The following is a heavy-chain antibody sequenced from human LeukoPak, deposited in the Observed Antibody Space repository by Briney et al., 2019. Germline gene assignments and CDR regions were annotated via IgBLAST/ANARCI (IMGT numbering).Heavy chain of an antibody. J-gene: IGHJ4*02. Sequence: PSETLSLTCAVFGYSISSGYYWGWIRQPPGKGLEWIGNIYHSGSTYYNPSLKSRVTISVDTSKNQFSLKLTSVTAADTAVYYCARAQDTMVRGVILAIDYWGQGTLVTVSS. D-gene: IGHD3-10*01. CDR3: ARAQDTMVRGVILAIDY. CDR2: IYHSGST. V-gene: IGHV4-38-2*01. CDR1: GYSISSGYY.